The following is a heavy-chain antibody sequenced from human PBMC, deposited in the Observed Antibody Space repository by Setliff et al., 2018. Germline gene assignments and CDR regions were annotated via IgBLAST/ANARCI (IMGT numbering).Heavy chain of an antibody. CDR1: GYTFTSYW. CDR2: IYPGDSDT. V-gene: IGHV5-51*01. D-gene: IGHD3-10*01. CDR3: ARRRGSGSFVNWFDP. J-gene: IGHJ5*02. Sequence: GESLKISCKGSGYTFTSYWIGWVRQMPGKGLEWMGIIYPGDSDTRYSPSFQGQVTISADKSISTAYLQWSSLKASDTAMYYCARRRGSGSFVNWFDPWGQGTLVTVSS.